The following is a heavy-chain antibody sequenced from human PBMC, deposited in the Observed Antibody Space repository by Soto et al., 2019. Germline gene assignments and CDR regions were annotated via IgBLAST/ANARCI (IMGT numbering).Heavy chain of an antibody. CDR3: ATPTVAGAYYYYYGMDV. V-gene: IGHV1-24*01. CDR2: FDPEDGET. D-gene: IGHD6-19*01. CDR1: GYTLTELS. J-gene: IGHJ6*02. Sequence: ASVKVSCKVSGYTLTELSMHWVRQAPGKGLEWMGGFDPEDGETIYAQKFQGRVTMTEDTSTDTAYMELSSLRSEDTAVYYCATPTVAGAYYYYYGMDVWGQGTTVIVSS.